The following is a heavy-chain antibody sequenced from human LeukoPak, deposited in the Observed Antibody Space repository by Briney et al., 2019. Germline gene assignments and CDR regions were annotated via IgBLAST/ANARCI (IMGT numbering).Heavy chain of an antibody. CDR1: GYTFTSYD. D-gene: IGHD3-22*01. J-gene: IGHJ4*02. Sequence: GASVKVSCKASGYTFTSYDINWVRQATGQGLEWMGWMNPNSGNTGYAQKFQGRVTMTRNTSISTAYMELSSLRSEDTAVYYCARAPRYYYDSSGYYPDYWGQGTLVTVSS. V-gene: IGHV1-8*01. CDR2: MNPNSGNT. CDR3: ARAPRYYYDSSGYYPDY.